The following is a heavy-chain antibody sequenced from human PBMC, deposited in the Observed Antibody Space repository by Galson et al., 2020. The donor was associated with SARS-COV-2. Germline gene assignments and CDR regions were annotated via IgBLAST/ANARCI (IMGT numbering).Heavy chain of an antibody. J-gene: IGHJ5*02. CDR1: GFTFSSYS. CDR2: ISSSSSYI. V-gene: IGHV3-21*01. CDR3: AREIAAAHNWFDP. Sequence: GESLKISCAASGFTFSSYSMNWVRQAPGKGLEWVSSISSSSSYIYYADSVKGRFTISRDNAKNSLYLQMNSLRAEDTAVYYCAREIAAAHNWFDPWGQGTLVTVSS. D-gene: IGHD6-13*01.